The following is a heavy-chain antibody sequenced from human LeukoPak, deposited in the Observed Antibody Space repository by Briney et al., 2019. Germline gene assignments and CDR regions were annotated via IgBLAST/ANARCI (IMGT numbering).Heavy chain of an antibody. CDR1: GFTFSSYA. CDR3: AKADIVVVVAATLAIDY. Sequence: PGGSLRLSCAASGFTFSSYAMSWVRQAPGKGLEWVSAISGSGGSTYYADSVKGRFTISRDNSKNTLYLQMNSLRAEDTAVYYCAKADIVVVVAATLAIDYWGQGTLVTVSS. D-gene: IGHD2-15*01. CDR2: ISGSGGST. J-gene: IGHJ4*02. V-gene: IGHV3-23*01.